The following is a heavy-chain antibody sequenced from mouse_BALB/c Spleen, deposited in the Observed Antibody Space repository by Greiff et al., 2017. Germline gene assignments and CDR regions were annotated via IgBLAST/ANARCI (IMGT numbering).Heavy chain of an antibody. CDR2: ISSGSSTI. V-gene: IGHV5-17*02. J-gene: IGHJ4*01. Sequence: EVQLVESGGGLVQPGGSRKLSCAASGFTFSSFGMHWVRQAPEKGLEWVAYISSGSSTIYYADTVKGRFTISGDNPKNTLFLQMTSLRSEDTAMYYCARGAMDYWGQGTSVTVSS. CDR3: ARGAMDY. CDR1: GFTFSSFG.